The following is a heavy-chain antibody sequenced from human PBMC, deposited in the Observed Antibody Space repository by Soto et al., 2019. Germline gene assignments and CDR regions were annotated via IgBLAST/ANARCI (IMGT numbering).Heavy chain of an antibody. CDR2: IHYRGST. Sequence: QVQLQESGPGLVKPSETLSLSCTVSGASISDYYWGWIRQPPGKRPEWIGYIHYRGSTNYNPSLKSRVTMSVDTSKNQFSLRLTSVTAADTAVYYCARDSVGSGYDWGQGTLVTVSS. CDR1: GASISDYY. J-gene: IGHJ4*02. CDR3: ARDSVGSGYD. D-gene: IGHD5-12*01. V-gene: IGHV4-59*01.